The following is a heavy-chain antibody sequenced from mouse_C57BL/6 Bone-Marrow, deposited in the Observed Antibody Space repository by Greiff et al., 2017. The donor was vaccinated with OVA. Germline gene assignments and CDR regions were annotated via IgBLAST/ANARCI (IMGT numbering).Heavy chain of an antibody. V-gene: IGHV1-18*01. CDR2: INPNNGGT. J-gene: IGHJ4*01. CDR1: GYTFTDYN. CDR3: ARAYYSNYGGGFAMDY. D-gene: IGHD2-5*01. Sequence: EVKLMESGPELVKPGASVKIPCKASGYTFTDYNMDWVKQSHGKSLEWIGDINPNNGGTIYNQKFKGKATLTVDKSSSTAYMELRSLTSEDTAVYYCARAYYSNYGGGFAMDYWGQGTSVTVSS.